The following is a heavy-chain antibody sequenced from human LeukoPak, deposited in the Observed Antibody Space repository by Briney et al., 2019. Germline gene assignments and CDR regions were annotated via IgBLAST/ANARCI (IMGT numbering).Heavy chain of an antibody. Sequence: ASVKVSCKASGYTPSSYDINWVRQATGQGLEWMGWMNPNSGNTAYAQKFQGRVTMSRDTSISTAYMELSSLRSEDTAVYYCARLPKYSRPLDYWGQGTLVTVSS. CDR3: ARLPKYSRPLDY. CDR2: MNPNSGNT. CDR1: GYTPSSYD. D-gene: IGHD6-6*01. V-gene: IGHV1-8*02. J-gene: IGHJ4*02.